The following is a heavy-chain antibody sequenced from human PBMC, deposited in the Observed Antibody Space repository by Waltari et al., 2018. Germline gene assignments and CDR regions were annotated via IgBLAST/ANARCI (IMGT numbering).Heavy chain of an antibody. D-gene: IGHD7-27*01. Sequence: EVQLLESGGGLVQPGGSLRRSCAASGFTFSSYAMSWVRGAPGKGLEWFSAISGSCGSTYYADSVKGRFTISRDNSKNTLYLQMNSLRAEDTAVYYCAKTWGPYYYYGMDVWGQGTTVTVSS. V-gene: IGHV3-23*01. J-gene: IGHJ6*02. CDR2: ISGSCGST. CDR1: GFTFSSYA. CDR3: AKTWGPYYYYGMDV.